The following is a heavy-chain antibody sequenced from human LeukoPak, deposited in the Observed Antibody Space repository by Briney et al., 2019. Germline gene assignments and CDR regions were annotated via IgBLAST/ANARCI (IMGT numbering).Heavy chain of an antibody. Sequence: GGSLRLSCAASGFTFSSYGMHWVRQAPGKGLEWVAVISYDGSNKYYADSVKGRFTISRDNSKNTLYLQMNSLRAEDTAVYYCANSGYSGYDSDYWGQGTLVTVSS. J-gene: IGHJ4*02. CDR3: ANSGYSGYDSDY. CDR2: ISYDGSNK. V-gene: IGHV3-30*18. D-gene: IGHD5-12*01. CDR1: GFTFSSYG.